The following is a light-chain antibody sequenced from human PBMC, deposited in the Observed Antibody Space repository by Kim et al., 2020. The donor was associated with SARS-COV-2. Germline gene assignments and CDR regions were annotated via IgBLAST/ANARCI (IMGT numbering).Light chain of an antibody. CDR1: RSNIGAGND. Sequence: GVTSSCSGSRSNIGAGNDVHWYQHLPGTAPKLLIYVNNNRPSGVPDRFSGSKSGTSASLAITGLQAEDEADYYCQSYDSSLHDYVFGSGTKVTVL. V-gene: IGLV1-40*01. CDR3: QSYDSSLHDYV. J-gene: IGLJ1*01. CDR2: VNN.